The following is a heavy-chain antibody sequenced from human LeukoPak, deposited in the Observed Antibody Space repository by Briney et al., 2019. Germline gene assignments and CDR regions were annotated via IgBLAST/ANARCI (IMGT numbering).Heavy chain of an antibody. J-gene: IGHJ4*02. Sequence: GASVKVSCKASGDTFTSYYMHWVRQAPGQGLEWMGIINPSGGSTSYAQKFQGRVTMTRDTSTSTVYMELSSLRSEDTAAYYCARGPVEMATGDWGQGTLVTVSS. CDR3: ARGPVEMATGD. CDR2: INPSGGST. CDR1: GDTFTSYY. D-gene: IGHD5-24*01. V-gene: IGHV1-46*01.